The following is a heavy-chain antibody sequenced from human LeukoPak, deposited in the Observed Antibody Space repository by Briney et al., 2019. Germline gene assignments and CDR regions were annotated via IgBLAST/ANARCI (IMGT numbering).Heavy chain of an antibody. CDR1: GYTFTTYA. D-gene: IGHD1-26*01. V-gene: IGHV7-4-1*02. CDR2: INTNTGNP. Sequence: ASVKVSCKASGYTFTTYAMNWVRQAPGQGLEWMGWINTNTGNPTYAQGFTGRFVFSLDTSVSTAYLQISSLKAEDTAVYYCARVRIVGATHDYYYGMDVWGQGTTVTVSS. CDR3: ARVRIVGATHDYYYGMDV. J-gene: IGHJ6*02.